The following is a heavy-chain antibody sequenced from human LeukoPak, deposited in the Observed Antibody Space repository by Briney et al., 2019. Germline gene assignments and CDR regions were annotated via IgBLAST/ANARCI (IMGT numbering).Heavy chain of an antibody. CDR2: IYFTGNT. CDR1: GDXISTYY. D-gene: IGHD3-16*01. Sequence: PSETLSLTCTVSGDXISTYYCTWIRQPPGKGLEWIGYIYFTGNTNYNPSLKSRVTMSVDTSENRFSLRLTSVTAADTAVYYCARVGDGTFDIWGQGTMVTVSS. V-gene: IGHV4-59*01. J-gene: IGHJ3*02. CDR3: ARVGDGTFDI.